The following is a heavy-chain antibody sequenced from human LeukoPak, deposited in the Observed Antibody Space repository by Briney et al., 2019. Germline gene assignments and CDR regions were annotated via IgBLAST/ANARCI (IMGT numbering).Heavy chain of an antibody. D-gene: IGHD6-13*01. CDR3: AKDRSSSARED. CDR2: ISGYNGNT. CDR1: GFTFTSYG. Sequence: ASVKVSCKTPGFTFTSYGISWVRQAPGQGLEWVGWISGYNGNTNYAQKFRGRLTMTTDTSTTTAYMELRSLRSDDTAVYYCAKDRSSSAREDWGQGTLVTVSS. V-gene: IGHV1-18*01. J-gene: IGHJ4*02.